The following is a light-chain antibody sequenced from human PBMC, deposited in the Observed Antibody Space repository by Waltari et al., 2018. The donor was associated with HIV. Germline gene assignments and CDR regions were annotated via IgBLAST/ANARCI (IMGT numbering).Light chain of an antibody. CDR3: CAYAGSTTYVI. CDR1: SSDVGGYNL. CDR2: EVS. J-gene: IGLJ2*01. Sequence: QSALTQPASVSGSPGQSITISCTGTSSDVGGYNLVSWYQQHPAKAPKPMIYEVSKRPSGVSNRFSGSKSSNTASLTIAGLQAEDEADYYCCAYAGSTTYVIFGGGTKLTVL. V-gene: IGLV2-23*02.